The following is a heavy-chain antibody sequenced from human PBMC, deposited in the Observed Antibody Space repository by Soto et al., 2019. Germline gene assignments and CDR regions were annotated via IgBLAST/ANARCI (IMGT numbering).Heavy chain of an antibody. CDR1: GYTFTNFD. Sequence: QVQLVQSGAEVKKPGASVKVSCKASGYTFTNFDINWVRQATGQGLEWVGWVNPNSGNTGYAQNSQGRVTMTRNTSISTAYMELSGLTSEDTAVYYCAKRRDFYYGMDVWGQGTTVTVSS. V-gene: IGHV1-8*01. CDR2: VNPNSGNT. CDR3: AKRRDFYYGMDV. D-gene: IGHD1-1*01. J-gene: IGHJ6*02.